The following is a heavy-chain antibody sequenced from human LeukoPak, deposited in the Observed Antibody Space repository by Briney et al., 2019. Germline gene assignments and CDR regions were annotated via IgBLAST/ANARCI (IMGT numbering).Heavy chain of an antibody. CDR1: EFTFSSYE. CDR2: ISSSGSTI. Sequence: GGSLRLSCAASEFTFSSYEMNWVRQAPGKGLEWVSYISSSGSTIYYADSVKGRFTISRDNAKNSLYLQMNSLRAEDTAVYYCARIGYCSSTSCYDQRGDFDYWGQGTLVTVSS. J-gene: IGHJ4*02. V-gene: IGHV3-48*03. CDR3: ARIGYCSSTSCYDQRGDFDY. D-gene: IGHD2-2*03.